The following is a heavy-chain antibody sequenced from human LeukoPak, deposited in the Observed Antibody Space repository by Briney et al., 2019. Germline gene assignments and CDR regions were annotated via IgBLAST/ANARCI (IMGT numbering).Heavy chain of an antibody. CDR2: IYYSGIT. Sequence: SETLSLTCTVSGASISSYYWSWIRQPPGKGLEWIGYIYYSGITNYNPSLRSRVTISIDTSKNQFSLKLKSVTAADTAVYYCARRPAGTSFDIRGQGTMVTVSS. J-gene: IGHJ3*02. V-gene: IGHV4-59*08. D-gene: IGHD1-7*01. CDR1: GASISSYY. CDR3: ARRPAGTSFDI.